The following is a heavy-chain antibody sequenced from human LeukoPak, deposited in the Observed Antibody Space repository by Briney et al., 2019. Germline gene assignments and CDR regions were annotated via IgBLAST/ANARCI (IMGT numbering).Heavy chain of an antibody. CDR3: ARRGAYGSGSPTLFDH. J-gene: IGHJ4*02. CDR2: ISYSGTP. D-gene: IGHD3-10*01. Sequence: VRPAPGEGPGWIGGISYSGTPYYNPSLKSRLTISVDTSTNQFSLKLNSVTAADTAVYYCARRGAYGSGSPTLFDHWGQGTLVTVSS. V-gene: IGHV4-39*01.